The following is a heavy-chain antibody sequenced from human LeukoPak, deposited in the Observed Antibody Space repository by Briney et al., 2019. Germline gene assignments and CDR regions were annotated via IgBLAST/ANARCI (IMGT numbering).Heavy chain of an antibody. CDR1: GGTFSSYA. CDR2: IIPIFGTA. D-gene: IGHD6-6*01. Sequence: EASVKVSCKASGGTFSSYAISWVRQAPGQGLEWMGGIIPIFGTANYAQKFQGRVTITTDESTSTAYMELGSMRSEDTAVYYCARVAGSSSSGWFDPWGQGTLVTVSS. CDR3: ARVAGSSSSGWFDP. V-gene: IGHV1-69*05. J-gene: IGHJ5*02.